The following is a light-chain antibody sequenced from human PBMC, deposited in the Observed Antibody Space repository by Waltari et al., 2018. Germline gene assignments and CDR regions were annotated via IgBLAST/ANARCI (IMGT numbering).Light chain of an antibody. CDR1: SSDIGTYDF. Sequence: QSALTQPPSASGSPGQSVTISCTGTSSDIGTYDFVSWYQQHPGKAPKRVIYEVTKRPSGVPDRFSGSKSGSTASLTVSGLQAEDGADYYCSSYATSNKLLFGGGTKLTVL. V-gene: IGLV2-8*01. CDR2: EVT. J-gene: IGLJ3*02. CDR3: SSYATSNKLL.